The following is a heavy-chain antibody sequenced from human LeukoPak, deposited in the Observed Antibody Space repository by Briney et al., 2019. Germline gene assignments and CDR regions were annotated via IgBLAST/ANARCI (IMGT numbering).Heavy chain of an antibody. CDR1: GGSITSSSYY. V-gene: IGHV4-39*01. CDR3: ARRHGYSYGSQFDY. J-gene: IGHJ4*02. D-gene: IGHD5-18*01. Sequence: SETLSLTCIVSGGSITSSSYYWAWIRQPPARGLEWIGTIYYTGSTYYNPSLKSRVTISIDTSKNQFSLKLSSVTAADTAVYYCARRHGYSYGSQFDYWGQGTLVTVSS. CDR2: IYYTGST.